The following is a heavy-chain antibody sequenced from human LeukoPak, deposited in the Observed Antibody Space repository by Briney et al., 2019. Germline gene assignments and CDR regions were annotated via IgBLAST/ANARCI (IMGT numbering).Heavy chain of an antibody. J-gene: IGHJ3*02. Sequence: SETLSLTCAVYGGSFSGYYWSWIRQPPGKGLEWIGNIFYSGTTYYSPSLKTRVTISLDTSRNQFSLKLNSVTAADTAVYYCAKSNGYGLVDIWGQGTMVTVSS. CDR1: GGSFSGYY. CDR2: IFYSGTT. V-gene: IGHV4-34*12. CDR3: AKSNGYGLVDI. D-gene: IGHD3-10*01.